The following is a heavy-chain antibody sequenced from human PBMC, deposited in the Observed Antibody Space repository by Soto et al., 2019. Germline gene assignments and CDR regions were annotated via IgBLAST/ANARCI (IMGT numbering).Heavy chain of an antibody. Sequence: EVQLVESGGGVVQPGGSLRLSCAVSGFSLSSNWMSWVRQAPGKGLERVANIKQDGSEKFYVDSVKGRFTISRDNAKNTLYLHMNSLRAEDTAVYYCARDDYKSSYFDYWGPGTLVTVSS. CDR3: ARDDYKSSYFDY. CDR1: GFSLSSNW. CDR2: IKQDGSEK. V-gene: IGHV3-7*03. D-gene: IGHD6-6*01. J-gene: IGHJ4*02.